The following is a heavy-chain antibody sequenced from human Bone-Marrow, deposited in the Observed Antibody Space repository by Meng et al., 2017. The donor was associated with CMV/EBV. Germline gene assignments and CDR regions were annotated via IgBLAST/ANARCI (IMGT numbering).Heavy chain of an antibody. D-gene: IGHD3-3*01. Sequence: SEPLSLTCTVSGGSISSYYWSWIRQPPGKGLEWIGYIYYSGSTNYNPSLKSRVTISVDTSKNQFSLKLSSVTAADTAVYYCARDTSGPYYYYGMDVWGQGITVTVSS. CDR1: GGSISSYY. J-gene: IGHJ6*02. V-gene: IGHV4-59*01. CDR3: ARDTSGPYYYYGMDV. CDR2: IYYSGST.